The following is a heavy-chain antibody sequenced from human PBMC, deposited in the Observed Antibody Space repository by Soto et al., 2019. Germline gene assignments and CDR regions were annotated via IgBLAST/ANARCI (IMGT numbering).Heavy chain of an antibody. Sequence: GGSLRLSCEASGFIFSDHQIDWVRQAPGKGLEWVGRSRNKAKSYTTEHAASVKGRFTISRDESKSSVYLQMNSLKTEDTAVYYCAVVAASPNWFDPWGQGTLVTVSS. J-gene: IGHJ5*02. D-gene: IGHD6-6*01. CDR2: SRNKAKSYTT. V-gene: IGHV3-72*01. CDR1: GFIFSDHQ. CDR3: AVVAASPNWFDP.